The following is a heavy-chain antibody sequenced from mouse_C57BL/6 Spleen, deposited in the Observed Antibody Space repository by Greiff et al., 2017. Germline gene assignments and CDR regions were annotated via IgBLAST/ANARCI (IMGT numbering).Heavy chain of an antibody. CDR2: ISSGGSYT. D-gene: IGHD1-1*01. CDR3: ARQTVVAFEC. CDR1: GFTFSSYG. V-gene: IGHV5-6*01. Sequence: EVQGVESGGDLVKPGGSLKLSCAASGFTFSSYGMSWVRQTPDKRLEWVATISSGGSYTYYPDSVKGRFTISRDNAKNTLYLQMSSLKSEDTAMYYCARQTVVAFECWGKGTTLTVAS. J-gene: IGHJ2*01.